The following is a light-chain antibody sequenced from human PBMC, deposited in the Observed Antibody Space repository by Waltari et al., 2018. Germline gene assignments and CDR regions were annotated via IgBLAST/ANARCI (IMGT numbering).Light chain of an antibody. CDR1: SNDVGGYNS. V-gene: IGLV2-14*01. Sequence: QSALTQPASVSGSPGQSVTIFCTGTSNDVGGYNSVSWYQEHPGQAPRVIIYDCSDRQSGVSDRFSGSKSGNTASLTISGLQAEDEADYYCSSQSSNNVVLFGGGTKLTVL. CDR3: SSQSSNNVVL. CDR2: DCS. J-gene: IGLJ2*01.